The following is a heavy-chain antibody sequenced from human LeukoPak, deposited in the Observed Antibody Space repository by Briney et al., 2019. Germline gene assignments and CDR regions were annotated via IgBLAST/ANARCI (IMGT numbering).Heavy chain of an antibody. CDR3: ARASGYCSSTSCYGN. D-gene: IGHD2-2*01. CDR1: GGTLSSYA. V-gene: IGHV1-69*13. CDR2: IIPIFGTA. J-gene: IGHJ4*02. Sequence: SVKVSCKASGGTLSSYAISWVRQAPGQGLEWMGGIIPIFGTANYAQKFQGRVTITADESTSTAYMELSSLRSEDTAVYYCARASGYCSSTSCYGNWGQGTLVTVSS.